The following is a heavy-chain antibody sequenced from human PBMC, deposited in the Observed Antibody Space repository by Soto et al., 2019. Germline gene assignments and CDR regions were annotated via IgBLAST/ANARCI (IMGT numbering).Heavy chain of an antibody. CDR3: VRSRGYYDSSGYYYY. CDR1: GGSISSSNW. Sequence: QVQLQESGPGLVKPSGTLSLTCAVSGGSISSSNWWSWVRQPPGKGLEWIGEIYHGGSTNYNASLKSRVTISVDKSKNQFSLKLSSVTAADTAVYYCVRSRGYYDSSGYYYYWGQGTLVTVSS. CDR2: IYHGGST. V-gene: IGHV4-4*02. J-gene: IGHJ4*02. D-gene: IGHD3-22*01.